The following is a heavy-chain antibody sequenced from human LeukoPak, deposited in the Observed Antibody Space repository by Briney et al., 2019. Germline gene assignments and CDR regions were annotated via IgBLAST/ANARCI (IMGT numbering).Heavy chain of an antibody. CDR3: ARLFYNWNYCLDC. CDR2: ISGDGATT. CDR1: GFTFSSYW. D-gene: IGHD1-7*01. J-gene: IGHJ4*02. Sequence: PGGSLRLSCAASGFTFSSYWMHWVRQVPGKGLVWVSRISGDGATTTYADSVKGRFAISRDNAKSTLYLQMNSLRAEDAAVYYCARLFYNWNYCLDCWGQGTLVTVSS. V-gene: IGHV3-74*01.